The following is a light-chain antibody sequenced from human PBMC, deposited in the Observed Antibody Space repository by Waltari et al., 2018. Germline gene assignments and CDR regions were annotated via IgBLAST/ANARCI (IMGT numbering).Light chain of an antibody. CDR2: LGS. J-gene: IGKJ3*01. V-gene: IGKV2-28*01. Sequence: DIVMTQSQLSLPVTPGEPASISCRSSQSLLHSNGYNYLDWYLQKPGQSPQLLIYLGSNRASGVPDRFSGSGSGTDFTLKISRVEAEDVGVYYCMQALQTPATFGPGTKVDIK. CDR3: MQALQTPAT. CDR1: QSLLHSNGYNY.